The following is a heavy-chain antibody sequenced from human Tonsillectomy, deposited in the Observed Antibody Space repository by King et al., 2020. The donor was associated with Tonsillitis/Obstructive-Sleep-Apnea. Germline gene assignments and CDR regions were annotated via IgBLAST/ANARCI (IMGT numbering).Heavy chain of an antibody. CDR2: INHSGST. J-gene: IGHJ4*02. Sequence: VQLQQWGAGLLKPSETLSLTCAVYGGSFSSDYWSWIRQPPGKGLEWIGEINHSGSTNYNSSLKSRVTISVDTSKNQFSLKLSSVTAVDTAVYYCARGRQNIVGAIFFDYWGQGTLVTVSS. CDR1: GGSFSSDY. CDR3: ARGRQNIVGAIFFDY. D-gene: IGHD1-26*01. V-gene: IGHV4-34*01.